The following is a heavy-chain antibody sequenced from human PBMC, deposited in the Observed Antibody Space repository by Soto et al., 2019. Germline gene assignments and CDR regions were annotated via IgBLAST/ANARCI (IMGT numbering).Heavy chain of an antibody. D-gene: IGHD2-21*02. CDR1: GFTFSNYA. CDR2: ISGGGDGT. J-gene: IGHJ3*02. V-gene: IGHV3-23*01. CDR3: AKKGLGSLTTYCNSGDCHYAFDI. Sequence: EVQLLESGGGLVQPGGSLRLSCAASGFTFSNYAMTWVRQAPGKGLEWVSTISGGGDGTFYADSVKGRFTISRDNSRKTVYLQMNSLRAEDTAVYYCAKKGLGSLTTYCNSGDCHYAFDIWGQGTMVTVSS.